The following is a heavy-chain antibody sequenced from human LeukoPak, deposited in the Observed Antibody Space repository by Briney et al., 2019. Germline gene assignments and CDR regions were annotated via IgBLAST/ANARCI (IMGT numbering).Heavy chain of an antibody. CDR3: ARRIHPKQWLANWFDP. CDR2: IYTSGST. D-gene: IGHD6-19*01. CDR1: SGSISSYY. Sequence: SETLSLTCTVSSGSISSYYWSWIRQPAGQGLEWIGRIYTSGSTNYNPSLKSRVTMSVDTSKNQFSLKLSSVTAADTAVYYCARRIHPKQWLANWFDPWGQGTLVTVSS. V-gene: IGHV4-4*07. J-gene: IGHJ5*02.